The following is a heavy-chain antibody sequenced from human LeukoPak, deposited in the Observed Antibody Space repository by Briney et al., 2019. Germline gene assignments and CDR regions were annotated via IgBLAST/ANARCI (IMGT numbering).Heavy chain of an antibody. CDR2: IYYSGST. J-gene: IGHJ2*01. V-gene: IGHV4-39*01. CDR3: ARLHSGSDWYFDL. Sequence: PSETLSLTCTVSGGSISSSSYYWGWIRQPPGKGLEWIGSIYYSGSTYYNPSLKSRVTISVDTSKNQFSLKLSSVTAADTAVYYCARLHSGSDWYFDLWGRGTLVTVSS. D-gene: IGHD6-6*01. CDR1: GGSISSSSYY.